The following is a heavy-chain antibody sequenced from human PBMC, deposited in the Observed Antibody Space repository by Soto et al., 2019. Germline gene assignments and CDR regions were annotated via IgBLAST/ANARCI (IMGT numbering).Heavy chain of an antibody. D-gene: IGHD1-1*01. CDR1: DFPFGNHA. CDR2: ISGSGVAT. Sequence: EVQLLEFGGGLVHPGGSLRLSCGASDFPFGNHAMAWVRQAPGKGLEWVSTISGSGVATFYADSVKGRFTISRDNSKNTVSLQVTTLXXXXXXXXXXXXXXQRWRWVVDFWGQGTLVTVSS. J-gene: IGHJ4*02. CDR3: XXXXQRWRWVVDF. V-gene: IGHV3-23*01.